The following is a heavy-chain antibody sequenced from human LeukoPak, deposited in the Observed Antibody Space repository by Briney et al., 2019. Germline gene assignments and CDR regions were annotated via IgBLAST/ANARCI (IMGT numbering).Heavy chain of an antibody. CDR3: AKNTSTYYYYYMDV. Sequence: SETLSLTCSVSGGSITGYYWNWIRQPPGKGLEWIGYIYSSASFNYNPSLKSRVTMSIDTSKNQISLELASVTDADTAVYYCAKNTSTYYYYYMDVWGKGTTVIVSS. V-gene: IGHV4-59*01. D-gene: IGHD2-2*01. CDR2: IYSSASF. CDR1: GGSITGYY. J-gene: IGHJ6*03.